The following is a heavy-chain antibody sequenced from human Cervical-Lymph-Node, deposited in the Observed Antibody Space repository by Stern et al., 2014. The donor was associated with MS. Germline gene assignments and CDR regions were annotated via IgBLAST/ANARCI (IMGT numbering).Heavy chain of an antibody. J-gene: IGHJ6*02. CDR2: IIPVFGGA. D-gene: IGHD1-1*01. CDR1: VGTFSSQA. CDR3: ARDEIGQTTTHYYYYGMDV. V-gene: IGHV1-69*01. Sequence: QLVQSGAEVKKPGSSVQVSCKASVGTFSSQAIRWVRQAPGPRLAGVGVIIPVFGGAHHAQKFQGRVTITADESTSTAYMELRSLRSEDTAVYYCARDEIGQTTTHYYYYGMDVWGQGTTVTVSS.